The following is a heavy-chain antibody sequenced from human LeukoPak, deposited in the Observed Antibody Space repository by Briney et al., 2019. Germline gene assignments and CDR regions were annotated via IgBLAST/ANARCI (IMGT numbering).Heavy chain of an antibody. V-gene: IGHV3-66*01. D-gene: IGHD6-13*01. CDR3: ARDRAAGSLFDY. Sequence: TGGSLRLSWAASGFTVSSNYINWVRQAPGKGLEWVSVIYSGGSTYYADSVKGRFTISRDNSKNTLYLQMNSLRAEDTAVYYCARDRAAGSLFDYWGQGTLVTVSS. CDR2: IYSGGST. CDR1: GFTVSSNY. J-gene: IGHJ4*02.